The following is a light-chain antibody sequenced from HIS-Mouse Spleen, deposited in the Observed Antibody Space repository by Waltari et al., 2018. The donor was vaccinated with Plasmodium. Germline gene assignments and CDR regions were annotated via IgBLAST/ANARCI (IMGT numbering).Light chain of an antibody. Sequence: SYELTQPPSVSVSPGQTARITCSGDALPKKYAYWYQQKSGQAPVLVIYEDSKRPPGIPERFSGSSSGTMATLNISGAQVEDEADYYCYSTDSSGNHRVFGGGTKLTVL. J-gene: IGLJ3*02. CDR1: ALPKKY. CDR3: YSTDSSGNHRV. V-gene: IGLV3-10*01. CDR2: EDS.